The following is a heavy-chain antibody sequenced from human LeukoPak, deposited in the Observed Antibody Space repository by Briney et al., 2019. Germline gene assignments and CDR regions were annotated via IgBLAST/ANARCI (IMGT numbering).Heavy chain of an antibody. CDR1: GYTFTSYG. CDR3: ARENTPTYYYGSGIRGYYYYMDV. Sequence: ASVTVSCKASGYTFTSYGISWVRQAPGQGLEWMGWISAYNGNTNYAQKLQGRVTMTTDTSTSTAYMELRSLRSDDTAVYYCARENTPTYYYGSGIRGYYYYMDVWGKGTTVTISS. CDR2: ISAYNGNT. V-gene: IGHV1-18*01. J-gene: IGHJ6*03. D-gene: IGHD3-10*01.